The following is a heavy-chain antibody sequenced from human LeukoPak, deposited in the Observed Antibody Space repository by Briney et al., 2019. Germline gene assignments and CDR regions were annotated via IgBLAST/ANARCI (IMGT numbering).Heavy chain of an antibody. CDR1: GFTFSSYS. V-gene: IGHV3-21*01. D-gene: IGHD6-13*01. J-gene: IGHJ5*02. Sequence: GGSLRLSCASSGFTFSSYSMNWVRQAPGKGLEWVSSISSSSSYIYYADSVKGRFTISRDNAKNSLYLQINSLRAEDTAVYYCARGPSIAAAGTEWFDPWGQGTLVTVFS. CDR3: ARGPSIAAAGTEWFDP. CDR2: ISSSSSYI.